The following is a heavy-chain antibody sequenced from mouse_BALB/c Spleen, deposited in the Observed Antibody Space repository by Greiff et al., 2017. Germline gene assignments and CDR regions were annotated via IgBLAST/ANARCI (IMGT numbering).Heavy chain of an antibody. Sequence: LQQPGSELVRPGASVKLSCKASGYTFTSYWMHWVKQRHGQGLEWIGNIYPGSGSTNYDEKFKSKGTLTVDTSSSTAYMHLSSLTSEDSAVYYCTRAGYRYDVFAYWGQGTLVTVSA. CDR2: IYPGSGST. J-gene: IGHJ3*01. CDR3: TRAGYRYDVFAY. D-gene: IGHD2-14*01. V-gene: IGHV1S22*01. CDR1: GYTFTSYW.